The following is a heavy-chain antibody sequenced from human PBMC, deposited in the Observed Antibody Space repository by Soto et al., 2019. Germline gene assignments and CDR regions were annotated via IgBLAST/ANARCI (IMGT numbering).Heavy chain of an antibody. CDR3: ARPGITITHYYYYGMDV. CDR1: GYTFTSYY. D-gene: IGHD3-3*01. J-gene: IGHJ6*02. CDR2: INPSGGST. Sequence: QVQLVQSGAEVKKPGASVKVSCKASGYTFTSYYMHWVRQAPGQGLEWMGIINPSGGSTSYAQKFQGRVTMTRDTSTSTVYMELSSLRSEDTAVYYCARPGITITHYYYYGMDVWGQGTTVTVSS. V-gene: IGHV1-46*01.